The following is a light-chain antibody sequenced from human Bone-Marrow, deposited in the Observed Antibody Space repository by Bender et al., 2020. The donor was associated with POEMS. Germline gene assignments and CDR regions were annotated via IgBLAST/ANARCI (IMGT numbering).Light chain of an antibody. CDR2: ANS. CDR1: SSNFGAGYD. CDR3: SSFAGTTSFLV. Sequence: QSVLTQPPSVSGAPGQRVTISCTGSSSNFGAGYDVHWYQQLPGTAPKLLIYANSNRPSGVPDRFSGSKSGNTASLTISGLQAEDEADYFCSSFAGTTSFLVFGGGTKLTV. V-gene: IGLV1-40*01. J-gene: IGLJ3*02.